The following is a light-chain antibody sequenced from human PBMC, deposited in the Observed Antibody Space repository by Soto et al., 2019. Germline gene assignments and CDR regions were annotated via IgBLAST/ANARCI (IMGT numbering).Light chain of an antibody. CDR1: QSVTDD. Sequence: EIVMTQSRATLSVSPGESATLSCRASQSVTDDLAWYQQRPGQAPRLLIYRASTRAAGIPARFSGSGSGTDFALTTSSLQSEDFAVYSCQHYDHWPWTFGQGTSLEIK. V-gene: IGKV3-15*01. CDR2: RAS. J-gene: IGKJ1*01. CDR3: QHYDHWPWT.